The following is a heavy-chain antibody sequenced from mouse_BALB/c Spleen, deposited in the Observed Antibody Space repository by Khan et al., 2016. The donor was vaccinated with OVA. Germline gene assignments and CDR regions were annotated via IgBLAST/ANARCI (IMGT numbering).Heavy chain of an antibody. CDR1: GFSLSDYG. D-gene: IGHD1-1*02. V-gene: IGHV2-6-5*01. CDR2: IWGGGST. CDR3: ARGGWYYYYSLDY. J-gene: IGHJ4*01. Sequence: QVQLKESGPGLVAPSQNLSLTCTVSGFSLSDYGVSWIRQPPGKGLEWLGVIWGGGSTYYNSDLKSRLSISKDNSKSQVFLKMSSLQSDDTAMYYCARGGWYYYYSLDYWGQGTSVTVSS.